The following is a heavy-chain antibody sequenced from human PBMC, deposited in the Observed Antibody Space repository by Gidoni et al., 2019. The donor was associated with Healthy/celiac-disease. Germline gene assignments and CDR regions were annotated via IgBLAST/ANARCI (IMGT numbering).Heavy chain of an antibody. Sequence: EVQLVESGGGLVKPGGSLRLSCAASGFTFGSYSMNGVRQAPGKGLEWVSSISRSSSYIYYADSVKGRFTISRDNAKNSLYLQMNSLRAEDTAVYYCARVGITMIGGNFDYWGQGTLVTVSS. V-gene: IGHV3-21*01. D-gene: IGHD3-10*02. CDR1: GFTFGSYS. CDR2: ISRSSSYI. CDR3: ARVGITMIGGNFDY. J-gene: IGHJ4*02.